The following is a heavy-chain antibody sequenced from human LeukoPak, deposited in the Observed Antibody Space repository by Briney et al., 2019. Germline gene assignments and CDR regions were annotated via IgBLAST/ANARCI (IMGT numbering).Heavy chain of an antibody. CDR2: IYSGGST. J-gene: IGHJ4*02. Sequence: GGSLRLSCAASGFTVSSNYMSWVRQAPGKGLEWVSVIYSGGSTYYAESVKGRFTISSENSKNKLYLQMNSLRAGDTAVYYCARDADGAYVVYWGQGTLVTVSS. V-gene: IGHV3-53*01. CDR3: ARDADGAYVVY. CDR1: GFTVSSNY. D-gene: IGHD4-17*01.